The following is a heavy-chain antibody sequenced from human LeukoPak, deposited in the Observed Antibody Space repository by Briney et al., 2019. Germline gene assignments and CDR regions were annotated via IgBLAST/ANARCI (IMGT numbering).Heavy chain of an antibody. CDR2: ISPDDSDT. CDR1: GYSFTSYW. Sequence: GESLKTSSKGSGYSFTSYWIGWVRQMPGKGLEWVGIISPDDSDTRSSPSFQAQVTISADKSISTAYLQWSSLKASDTAMYYCARHYPGGDYFIDYWGQGTLVTVSS. CDR3: ARHYPGGDYFIDY. V-gene: IGHV5-51*01. J-gene: IGHJ4*02. D-gene: IGHD4-17*01.